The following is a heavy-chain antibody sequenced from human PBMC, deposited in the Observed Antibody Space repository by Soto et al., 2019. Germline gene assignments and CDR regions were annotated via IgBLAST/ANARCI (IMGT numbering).Heavy chain of an antibody. Sequence: SETLSLTCTVSGGSINTFYWSWVRQPAGKGLEWIGRIFSSGSTSFNPSLESRVAMSVDTSKNHFSLNLSSVTAADMAVYYCAREGSYTAYNFAHGIQLWSFDFWGQGALVTVSS. CDR1: GGSINTFY. CDR2: IFSSGST. J-gene: IGHJ4*02. V-gene: IGHV4-4*07. CDR3: AREGSYTAYNFAHGIQLWSFDF. D-gene: IGHD5-18*01.